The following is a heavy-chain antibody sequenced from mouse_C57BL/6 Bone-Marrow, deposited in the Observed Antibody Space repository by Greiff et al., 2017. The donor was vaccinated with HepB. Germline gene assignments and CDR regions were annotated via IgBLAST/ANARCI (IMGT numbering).Heavy chain of an antibody. CDR3: TRGGYYGTWFAY. CDR2: ISSGGDYI. Sequence: DVKLVEPGEGLVKPGGSLKLSCAASGFTFSSYAMSWVRQTPEKRLEWVAYISSGGDYIYYADTVKGRFTISRDNARNTLYLQMSSLKSEDTAMYYCTRGGYYGTWFAYWGQGTLVTVSA. V-gene: IGHV5-9-1*02. CDR1: GFTFSSYA. D-gene: IGHD1-1*01. J-gene: IGHJ3*01.